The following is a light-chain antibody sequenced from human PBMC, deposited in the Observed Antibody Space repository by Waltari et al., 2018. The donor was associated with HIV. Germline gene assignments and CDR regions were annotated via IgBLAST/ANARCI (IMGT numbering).Light chain of an antibody. CDR3: MQALQNPT. Sequence: DIVMTQPPLSLPVTPGDPASLPCMPSQTLLPSNGYNYLDWYLQKPGQSPQLLIYWGSYRASGCPDRFSGSGSGTEFTLKISRVEAEDVGVYYCMQALQNPTFGQGTKVEIK. CDR1: QTLLPSNGYNY. V-gene: IGKV2-28*01. CDR2: WGS. J-gene: IGKJ1*01.